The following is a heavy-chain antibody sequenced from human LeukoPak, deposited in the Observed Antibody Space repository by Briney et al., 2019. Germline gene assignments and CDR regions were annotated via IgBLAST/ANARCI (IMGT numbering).Heavy chain of an antibody. D-gene: IGHD3-22*01. Sequence: PSETLSLTCTVSGGSISSGDYYWSWIRQPPGKGLEWIGSIYYSGSTYYNPSLKSRVTISVDTSKNQFSLKLSSVTAADTAVYYCAIIGGYDSSGYYYFDYWGREPWSPSPQ. CDR2: IYYSGST. CDR3: AIIGGYDSSGYYYFDY. J-gene: IGHJ4*02. CDR1: GGSISSGDYY. V-gene: IGHV4-39*07.